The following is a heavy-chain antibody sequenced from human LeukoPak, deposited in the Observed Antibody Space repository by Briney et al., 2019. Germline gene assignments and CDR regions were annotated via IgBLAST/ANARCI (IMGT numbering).Heavy chain of an antibody. J-gene: IGHJ6*03. D-gene: IGHD3-3*01. Sequence: SETLSLTCTGSGGSIDNYFCTWIRQSAGKGLECIGRIHSSGSTYYNPSLKSRVTISVDTSKNQFSLKLSSVTAADTAVYYCATHYDFWSGYYSPRGAYYYYMDVWGKGTTVTVSS. CDR1: GGSIDNYF. V-gene: IGHV4-4*07. CDR2: IHSSGST. CDR3: ATHYDFWSGYYSPRGAYYYYMDV.